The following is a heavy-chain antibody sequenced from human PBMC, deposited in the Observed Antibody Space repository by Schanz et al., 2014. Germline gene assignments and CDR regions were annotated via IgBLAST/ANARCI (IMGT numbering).Heavy chain of an antibody. V-gene: IGHV3-21*01. CDR1: GFTFSYYN. CDR2: ISNGGGYI. CDR3: ARDHPHRGVTGYYNDV. J-gene: IGHJ6*02. Sequence: VQLVESGGGLVQPGGSLRLSCAASGFTFSYYNMNWVRQAPGKGLEWVSSISNGGGYIYYADSVKGRFTISRDNAKNSVYLQMHSLRDEDTAVYYCARDHPHRGVTGYYNDVWGQGTSVTVSS. D-gene: IGHD3-9*01.